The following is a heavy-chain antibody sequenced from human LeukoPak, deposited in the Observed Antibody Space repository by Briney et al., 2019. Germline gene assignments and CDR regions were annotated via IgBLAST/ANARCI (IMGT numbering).Heavy chain of an antibody. CDR3: ARSRPDSSGYYTFDY. V-gene: IGHV4-59*08. Sequence: SETLSLTCTVYGGSISSYYWSWIRQPPGKGLEWIGYIYYSGSTNYNPSLKSRVTISVDTSKNQFSLKLSSVTAADTAVYYCARSRPDSSGYYTFDYWGQGTLVTVSS. D-gene: IGHD3-22*01. CDR2: IYYSGST. CDR1: GGSISSYY. J-gene: IGHJ4*02.